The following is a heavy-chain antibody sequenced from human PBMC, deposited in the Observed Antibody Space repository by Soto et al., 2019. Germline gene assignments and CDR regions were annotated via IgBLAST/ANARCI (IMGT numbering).Heavy chain of an antibody. V-gene: IGHV1-8*01. Sequence: ASVKVSCKASGYTFTSYDTNWVRQATGQGLEWMGWMNPNSGNTGYAQKFQGRVTMTRNTSISTAYMELSSLRSEDTAVYYCARAPIAAAGLSFDYWGQGTLVTVSS. CDR2: MNPNSGNT. J-gene: IGHJ4*02. CDR1: GYTFTSYD. CDR3: ARAPIAAAGLSFDY. D-gene: IGHD6-13*01.